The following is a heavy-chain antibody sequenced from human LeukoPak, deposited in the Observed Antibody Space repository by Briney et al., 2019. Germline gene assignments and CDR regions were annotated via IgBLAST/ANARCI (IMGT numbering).Heavy chain of an antibody. D-gene: IGHD2-15*01. J-gene: IGHJ5*02. Sequence: PSETLSLTCTVSGGSISSYYWSWIRQPAGKGLEWIGRIYTSGTTHYNPSLKSRVTMSVDTSKNQFSLKLSSVTAADTAVYYCARVDGSCSGGSCPSGNWFDPWGQGTLVTVSS. CDR2: IYTSGTT. CDR1: GGSISSYY. V-gene: IGHV4-4*07. CDR3: ARVDGSCSGGSCPSGNWFDP.